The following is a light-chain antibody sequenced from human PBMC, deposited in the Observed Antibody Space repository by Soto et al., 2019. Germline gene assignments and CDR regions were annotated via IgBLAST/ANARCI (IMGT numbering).Light chain of an antibody. CDR1: QSVSSN. J-gene: IGKJ4*01. V-gene: IGKV3-15*01. CDR3: QQYNVCPLP. CDR2: VAS. Sequence: EIVMTQSPATLSVSPGERATLSCRASQSVSSNLAWYQQKPGQTPKLLIYVASTRATGIPARFSGSGSGTEFTLTISSRQSEVFEVYYCQQYNVCPLPFGGGPKVEFK.